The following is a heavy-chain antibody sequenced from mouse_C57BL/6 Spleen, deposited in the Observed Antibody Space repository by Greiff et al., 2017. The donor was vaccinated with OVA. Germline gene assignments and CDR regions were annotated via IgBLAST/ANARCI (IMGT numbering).Heavy chain of an antibody. J-gene: IGHJ4*01. V-gene: IGHV5-17*01. Sequence: EVKLMESGGGLVKPGGSLKLSCAASGFTFSDYGMHWVRQAPEKGLEWVAYISSGSSTIYYADTVKGRFTISRDNAKNTLFLQMTSLRSEDTAMYYCARLVTTAMDYWGQGTSVTVSS. D-gene: IGHD2-2*01. CDR1: GFTFSDYG. CDR2: ISSGSSTI. CDR3: ARLVTTAMDY.